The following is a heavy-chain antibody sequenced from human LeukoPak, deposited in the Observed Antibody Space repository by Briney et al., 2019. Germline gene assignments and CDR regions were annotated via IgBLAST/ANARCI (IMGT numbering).Heavy chain of an antibody. CDR2: IYTSGST. CDR3: ARGGDWDAFDI. V-gene: IGHV4-61*02. CDR1: GGSISSGSYY. Sequence: PSETLSLTCTVSGGSISSGSYYWSWFRQPAGKGLEWIGRIYTSGSTNYNPSLKSRVTISVDTSKNQFSLKLSSVTAADTAVYYCARGGDWDAFDIWGQGTMVTVSS. J-gene: IGHJ3*02. D-gene: IGHD2-21*01.